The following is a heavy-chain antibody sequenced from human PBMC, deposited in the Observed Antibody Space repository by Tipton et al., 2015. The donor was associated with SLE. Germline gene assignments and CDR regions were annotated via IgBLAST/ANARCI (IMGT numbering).Heavy chain of an antibody. CDR3: ARNLNWNDWFDP. V-gene: IGHV3-23*01. CDR2: ISGSGGST. D-gene: IGHD1-1*01. CDR1: GFTFSSYA. J-gene: IGHJ5*02. Sequence: SLRLSCAASGFTFSSYAMSWVRQAPGKGLEWVSAISGSGGSTYYADSVKGRFTISRDNSKNTLYLQMNSLRAEDTAVYYCARNLNWNDWFDPWGQGTLVTVSS.